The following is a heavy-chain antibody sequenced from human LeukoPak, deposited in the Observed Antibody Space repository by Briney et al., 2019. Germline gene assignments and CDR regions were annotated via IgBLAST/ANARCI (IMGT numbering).Heavy chain of an antibody. CDR1: GFTFSSYA. Sequence: GGSLRLSCAASGFTFSSYAMSWVRQAPGKGLEWVAVISYDGSNKYYADSVKGRFTISRDNSKNTLYLQMNSLRAEDTAVYYCARAAPFDYGDFDYWGQGTLVTVSS. D-gene: IGHD4-17*01. CDR3: ARAAPFDYGDFDY. CDR2: ISYDGSNK. J-gene: IGHJ4*02. V-gene: IGHV3-30-3*01.